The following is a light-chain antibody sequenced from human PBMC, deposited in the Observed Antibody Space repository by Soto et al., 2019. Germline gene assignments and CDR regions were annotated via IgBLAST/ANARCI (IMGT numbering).Light chain of an antibody. J-gene: IGKJ1*01. CDR3: QQYGSSRT. CDR2: GAS. Sequence: EIVLTQSPATLSLSPGERATLSCRASESTSDYLAWHQQKPGQAPRLLIYGASSRATGIPDRFSGSGSGTDFTLTISRLEPEDFAVYYCQQYGSSRTFGQGTKVDIK. V-gene: IGKV3-20*01. CDR1: ESTSDY.